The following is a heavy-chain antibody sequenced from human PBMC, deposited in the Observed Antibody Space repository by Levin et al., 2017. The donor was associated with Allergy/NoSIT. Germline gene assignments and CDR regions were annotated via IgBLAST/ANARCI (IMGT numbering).Heavy chain of an antibody. CDR1: GFSFSTYS. CDR2: ISTSSNYI. J-gene: IGHJ3*02. Sequence: GESLKISCAVSGFSFSTYSMNWVRQAPGKGLEWVSSISTSSNYIYYADSVKGRSTISRDNAKNSLFLQMNSLRAEDTAVYYCARLSPNAFDIWGQGTMVTVSS. V-gene: IGHV3-21*01. CDR3: ARLSPNAFDI.